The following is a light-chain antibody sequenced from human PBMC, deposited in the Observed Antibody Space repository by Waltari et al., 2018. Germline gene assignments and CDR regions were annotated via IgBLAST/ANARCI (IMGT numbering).Light chain of an antibody. CDR3: QQPYKSPPT. J-gene: IGKJ3*01. Sequence: DVLVTQSPPSLSASVGDRVTITCQASHYLANFLNWYQHMPGKAPRILNHDASTLQPGVSPRFSGSTSGTDFMLTIDNLHPEDFATYYCQQPYKSPPTFGPGTK. V-gene: IGKV1-39*01. CDR2: DAS. CDR1: HYLANF.